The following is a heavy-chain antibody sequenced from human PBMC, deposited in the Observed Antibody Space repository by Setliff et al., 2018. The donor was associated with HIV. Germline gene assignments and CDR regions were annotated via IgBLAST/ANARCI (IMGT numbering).Heavy chain of an antibody. Sequence: ASVKVSCKASGYTFTNYDINWVRQAAGQGLEWMAWMNPNTGNTGYAQKFRGRVTLTRNTSISTAYLELSSLRSEDTAMYYCARYEGVMTYAAYPLGHWGRGTQVTVSS. J-gene: IGHJ4*02. D-gene: IGHD3-16*01. CDR1: GYTFTNYD. CDR2: MNPNTGNT. CDR3: ARYEGVMTYAAYPLGH. V-gene: IGHV1-8*02.